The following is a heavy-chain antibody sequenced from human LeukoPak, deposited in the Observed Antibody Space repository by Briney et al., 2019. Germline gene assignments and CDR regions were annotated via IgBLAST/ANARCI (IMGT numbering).Heavy chain of an antibody. CDR1: GHTFTSYG. Sequence: GASVKVSCKASGHTFTSYGISWVRRAPGQGLEWMGWISAYNGNTNYAQKLQGRVTMTTDTSTSTAYMELRSLRSDDTAVYYCARGRRDLTTVDAPGPYYFDYWGQGTLVTVSS. CDR2: ISAYNGNT. D-gene: IGHD4-23*01. CDR3: ARGRRDLTTVDAPGPYYFDY. V-gene: IGHV1-18*01. J-gene: IGHJ4*02.